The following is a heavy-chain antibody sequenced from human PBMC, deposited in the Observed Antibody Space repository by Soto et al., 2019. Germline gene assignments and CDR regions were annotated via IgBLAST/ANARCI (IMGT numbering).Heavy chain of an antibody. V-gene: IGHV4-30-4*01. CDR3: ARNRGVGDYYYYGMDV. Sequence: SLTCTVSGGSISSGDYYWSWIRQPPGKGLEWIGYIYYSGSTYYNPSLKSRVTISVDTSKNQFSLKLSSVTAADTAVYYCARNRGVGDYYYYGMDVWGQGTTVTVSS. D-gene: IGHD3-10*01. J-gene: IGHJ6*02. CDR1: GGSISSGDYY. CDR2: IYYSGST.